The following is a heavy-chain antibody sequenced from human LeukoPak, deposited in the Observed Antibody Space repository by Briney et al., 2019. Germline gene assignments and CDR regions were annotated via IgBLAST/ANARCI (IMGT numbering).Heavy chain of an antibody. CDR2: ISNSGGST. CDR1: GFTFSSYA. CDR3: VDLDSGLDY. Sequence: GGPLRLSCAASGFTFSSYAMSWFRQAPGKGLEWVSAISNSGGSTYYADSVKGRFTISRDNSKNTLYLQMNSLRAEDTAVYYCVDLDSGLDYWGQGTLVTVSP. V-gene: IGHV3-23*01. J-gene: IGHJ4*02. D-gene: IGHD6-19*01.